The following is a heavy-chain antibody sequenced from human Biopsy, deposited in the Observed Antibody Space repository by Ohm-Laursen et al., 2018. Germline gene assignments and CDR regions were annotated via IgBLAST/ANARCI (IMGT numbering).Heavy chain of an antibody. D-gene: IGHD1-26*01. J-gene: IGHJ4*02. Sequence: ASVKVSCKASGYFFSSYGLNWVRQAPGQGLEWMGRISGYNGNTNYAQKFQGRVTMTIDSSASTAYLELRSLRSDDTAFYYCVRGTGSQYFGYWGQGTLVTVSS. CDR1: GYFFSSYG. V-gene: IGHV1-18*01. CDR2: ISGYNGNT. CDR3: VRGTGSQYFGY.